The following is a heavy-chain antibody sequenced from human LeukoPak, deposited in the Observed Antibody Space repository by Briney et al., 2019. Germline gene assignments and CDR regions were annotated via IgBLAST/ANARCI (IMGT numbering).Heavy chain of an antibody. Sequence: SQTLSLTCTVSGGSISSGGYYWSWIRQHPGKGLEWIGYIYYSGSTYYNPSLKRRVTTSVDTSKNQSSLKLSSVTAADTAVYYCASYSRPHNNPPEGMNFWYFDLWGRGTLVTVSS. V-gene: IGHV4-31*03. CDR1: GGSISSGGYY. CDR2: IYYSGST. D-gene: IGHD1-7*01. J-gene: IGHJ2*01. CDR3: ASYSRPHNNPPEGMNFWYFDL.